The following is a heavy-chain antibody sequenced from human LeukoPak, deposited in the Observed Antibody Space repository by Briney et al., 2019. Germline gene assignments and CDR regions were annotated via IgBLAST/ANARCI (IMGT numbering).Heavy chain of an antibody. D-gene: IGHD3-22*01. J-gene: IGHJ4*02. CDR2: IYSGGST. Sequence: GGSLRLSCVASGFTFSNAWMSWVRQAPGKGLEWVSVIYSGGSTYYADSVKGRFTISRHNSKNTLYLQMNSLRAEDTAVYYCARELYYYDSSGYYYVDYFDYWGQGTLVTVSS. V-gene: IGHV3-53*04. CDR3: ARELYYYDSSGYYYVDYFDY. CDR1: GFTFSNAW.